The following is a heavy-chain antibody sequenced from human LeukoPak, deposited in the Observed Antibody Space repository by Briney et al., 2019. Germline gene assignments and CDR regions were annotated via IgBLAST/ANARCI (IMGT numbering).Heavy chain of an antibody. CDR3: TTIPPYYDYVWGSPYDAFDI. CDR1: GFTFSSYA. J-gene: IGHJ3*02. Sequence: GGSLRLSCAASGFTFSSYAMHWVRQAPGKGLEWVAVISYDGSNKYYADSVKGRFTISRDNSKNTLYLQMNSLKTEDTAVYYCTTIPPYYDYVWGSPYDAFDIWGQGTMVTVSS. D-gene: IGHD3-16*01. CDR2: ISYDGSNK. V-gene: IGHV3-30-3*01.